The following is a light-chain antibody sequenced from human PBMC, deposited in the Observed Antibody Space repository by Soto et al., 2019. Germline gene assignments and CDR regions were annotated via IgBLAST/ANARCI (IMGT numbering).Light chain of an antibody. CDR1: GSDIGGNS. CDR3: GTWDSSLSAFV. V-gene: IGLV1-51*01. J-gene: IGLJ1*01. CDR2: DNN. Sequence: QSVLTQPPSVSAAPGQKGTISCSGSGSDIGGNSVSWYQQLPGTAPKLLIYDNNKRPSGIPDRFSGSKSGTSATLGITGLQTGDEADYYCGTWDSSLSAFVFGTGTKVTVL.